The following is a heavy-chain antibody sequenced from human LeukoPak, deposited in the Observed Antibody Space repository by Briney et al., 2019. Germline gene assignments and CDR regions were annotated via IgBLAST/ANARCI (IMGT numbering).Heavy chain of an antibody. CDR2: INWNGGST. CDR3: ARDLGQYYDTSDNWFDP. Sequence: GGSLRLSCAASGFTFDDYGMSWVRQAPGKGLEWVSGINWNGGSTGYADSVKGRFTISRDNAKNTLNLQMNSLRAEDTAVYYCARDLGQYYDTSDNWFDPWGQRTLVTVSS. D-gene: IGHD3-22*01. CDR1: GFTFDDYG. J-gene: IGHJ5*02. V-gene: IGHV3-20*04.